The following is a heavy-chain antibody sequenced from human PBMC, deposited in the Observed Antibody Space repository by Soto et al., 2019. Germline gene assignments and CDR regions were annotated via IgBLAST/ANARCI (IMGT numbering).Heavy chain of an antibody. V-gene: IGHV4-31*03. CDR3: ARDALSGGFDY. J-gene: IGHJ4*02. CDR2: IYYSGST. CDR1: GGSISSGGYY. D-gene: IGHD3-10*01. Sequence: SETLSLTCTVSGGSISSGGYYWSWIRQHPGKGLEWIGYIYYSGSTYYNPSLKSRVTISVDTSKNQFSLKLSSVTAADTAVYYCARDALSGGFDYWGQGTLVTVS.